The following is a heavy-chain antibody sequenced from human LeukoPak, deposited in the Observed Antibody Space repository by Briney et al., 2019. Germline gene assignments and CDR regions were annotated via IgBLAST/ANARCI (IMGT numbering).Heavy chain of an antibody. J-gene: IGHJ4*02. Sequence: ASVKVSCKASEYTFITYDIIWVRQAAGQGLEWMGWLNPQRGNTGYTESFQGRVTLTMDSSISTAYMELRSLRFEDTAVYYCARGPWFRSLVGYCADGVCYPGYWGQGTLVTVPS. CDR2: LNPQRGNT. CDR3: ARGPWFRSLVGYCADGVCYPGY. D-gene: IGHD2-8*01. CDR1: EYTFITYD. V-gene: IGHV1-8*01.